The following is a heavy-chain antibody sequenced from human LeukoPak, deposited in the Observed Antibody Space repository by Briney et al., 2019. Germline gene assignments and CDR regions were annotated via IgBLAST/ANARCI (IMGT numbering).Heavy chain of an antibody. D-gene: IGHD2-15*01. Sequence: PSETLSLTCTVSGGSISSYYWSWIRQPPGKGLEWIAYIYYSGSTNYNPSLKSRVIISVDTSKNQFSLKLSSVTAADTAVYYCARGRYCSGGSCSAFDYWGQGTLVTVSS. CDR2: IYYSGST. CDR1: GGSISSYY. V-gene: IGHV4-59*08. J-gene: IGHJ4*02. CDR3: ARGRYCSGGSCSAFDY.